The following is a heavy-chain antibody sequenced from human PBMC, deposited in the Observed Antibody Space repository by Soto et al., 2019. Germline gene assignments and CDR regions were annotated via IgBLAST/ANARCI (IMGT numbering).Heavy chain of an antibody. Sequence: QVQLLQSGPGLVEPSGTLSLACTVSGGSVSSNNWWNWVRQSPGKGLEWIGEIYHTGGTNYNPSLKSRVTLSVDTSQNEVSLKMKYVTAADTAVYFCMRDRGAGTHTVFDYWGQGTLVTVSS. D-gene: IGHD6-19*01. J-gene: IGHJ4*02. CDR3: MRDRGAGTHTVFDY. CDR2: IYHTGGT. V-gene: IGHV4-4*02. CDR1: GGSVSSNNW.